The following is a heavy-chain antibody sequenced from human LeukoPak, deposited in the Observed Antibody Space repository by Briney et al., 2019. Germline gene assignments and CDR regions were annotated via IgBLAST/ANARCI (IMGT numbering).Heavy chain of an antibody. CDR2: VHYSGNT. CDR3: ARYPLVADNEHDY. V-gene: IGHV4-39*02. CDR1: GDSISGRRYY. Sequence: PSETLSLTCTVSGDSISGRRYYWGWIRQPPGKGLEWIGSVHYSGNTYYNPSLNSRVTMSVETSKNHFSLKLTSLTAADTAVYYCARYPLVADNEHDYWGHGTQVTVSS. D-gene: IGHD5-12*01. J-gene: IGHJ4*01.